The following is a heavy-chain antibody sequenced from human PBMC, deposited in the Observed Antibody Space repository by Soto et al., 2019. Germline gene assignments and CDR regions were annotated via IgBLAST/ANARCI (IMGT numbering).Heavy chain of an antibody. CDR1: GFTFSTYY. Sequence: QVHLVQSGAEVKKPGASVNISCTASGFTFSTYYMHWVRQAPGQGLEWLGVINPSGGGATNAQKTQGRVTMTRDAVTSTVFMQLSIPRSQDTGVYFFARARERLLWTLEHWGQGTLVTVSS. D-gene: IGHD3-16*01. CDR2: INPSGGGA. V-gene: IGHV1-46*01. J-gene: IGHJ4*02. CDR3: ARARERLLWTLEH.